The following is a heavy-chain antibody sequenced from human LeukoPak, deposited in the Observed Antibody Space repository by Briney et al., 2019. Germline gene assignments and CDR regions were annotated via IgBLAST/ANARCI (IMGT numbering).Heavy chain of an antibody. Sequence: SETLSLTCTVSGGSISSYYWSWIRQPAGKGLEWIGRIYTSGSTNYNPSLKSRVTMSVDTSKNQFSLKLSSVTAADTAVYYCARDNPLTFGGVIATDDYYYYMDVWGEGTTVTVSS. V-gene: IGHV4-4*07. D-gene: IGHD3-16*02. CDR3: ARDNPLTFGGVIATDDYYYYMDV. CDR1: GGSISSYY. CDR2: IYTSGST. J-gene: IGHJ6*03.